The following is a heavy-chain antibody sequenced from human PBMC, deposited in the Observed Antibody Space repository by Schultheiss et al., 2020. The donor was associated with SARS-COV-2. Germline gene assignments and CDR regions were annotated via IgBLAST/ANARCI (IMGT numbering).Heavy chain of an antibody. CDR3: GRDRKTVVVLALDYYGMDV. J-gene: IGHJ6*02. D-gene: IGHD2-2*01. CDR1: GFTFSRYA. V-gene: IGHV3-30*01. Sequence: GESLKISCAASGFTFSRYALHWVRQAPGKGLEWVAVMSHDGSNKYYADSVKGRFTISRDNSKNTLYLQMNSLRAEDTAVYYCGRDRKTVVVLALDYYGMDVWGQGTTVTVSS. CDR2: MSHDGSNK.